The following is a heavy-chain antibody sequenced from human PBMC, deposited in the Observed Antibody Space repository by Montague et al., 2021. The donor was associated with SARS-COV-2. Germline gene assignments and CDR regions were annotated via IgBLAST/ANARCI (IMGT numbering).Heavy chain of an antibody. V-gene: IGHV4-31*03. CDR2: IYYSGST. CDR3: ARGAQYQYNWFDP. D-gene: IGHD4-11*01. J-gene: IGHJ5*02. CDR1: GGSISSGGYY. Sequence: TLSLTCTVSGGSISSGGYYWSWIRQHPGKGLEWIGYIYYSGSTYYNPSLKSRVTISVDTSKNQSSLKLSSVTAADTAVYYCARGAQYQYNWFDPWGQGTLVTVSS.